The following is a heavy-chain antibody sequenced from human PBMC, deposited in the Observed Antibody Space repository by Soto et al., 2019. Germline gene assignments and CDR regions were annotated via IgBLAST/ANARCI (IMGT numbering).Heavy chain of an antibody. V-gene: IGHV4-34*01. D-gene: IGHD2-2*01. J-gene: IGHJ6*03. Sequence: SETLSLTCAVYGGSFSGYYWSWIRQPPGKGLEWIGEINHSGSTNYNPSLKSRVTISVDTSKNQFSLKLSSVTAADTAVYYCARERGYCSSTSCFLYPPNYYYYYMDVWGKGTTVTVSS. CDR1: GGSFSGYY. CDR3: ARERGYCSSTSCFLYPPNYYYYYMDV. CDR2: INHSGST.